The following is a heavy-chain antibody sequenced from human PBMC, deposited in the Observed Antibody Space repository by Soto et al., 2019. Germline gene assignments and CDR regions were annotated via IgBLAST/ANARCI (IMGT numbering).Heavy chain of an antibody. CDR3: ARGYYYGSGSYSPYFDY. J-gene: IGHJ4*02. Sequence: PSETLSLTCTVSGGSVSSGSYYWSWIRQPPGKGLEWIGYIYYSGSTNYNPSLKSRVTISVDTSKNQFSLKLSSVTAADTAVYYCARGYYYGSGSYSPYFDYWGQGTLVTVSS. V-gene: IGHV4-61*01. CDR2: IYYSGST. D-gene: IGHD3-10*01. CDR1: GGSVSSGSYY.